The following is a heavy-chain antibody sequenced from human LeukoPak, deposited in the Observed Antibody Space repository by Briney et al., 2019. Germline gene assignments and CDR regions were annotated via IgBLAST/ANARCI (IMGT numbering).Heavy chain of an antibody. CDR3: AKDRISMVRGVTRN. D-gene: IGHD3-10*01. J-gene: IGHJ4*02. CDR2: ISNSGGST. CDR1: GFTFSSYA. Sequence: GASLRLSCAASGFTFSSYAMSWVRQAPGKGLEWVSAISNSGGSTFYADSVKGRFTISGDNSKNTLYLQMNSLRAEDTAAYYCAKDRISMVRGVTRNWGQGTLVTVSS. V-gene: IGHV3-23*01.